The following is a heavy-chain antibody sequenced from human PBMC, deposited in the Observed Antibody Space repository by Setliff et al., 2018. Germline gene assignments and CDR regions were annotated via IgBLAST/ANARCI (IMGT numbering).Heavy chain of an antibody. V-gene: IGHV3-30*02. CDR1: GFTFSSYG. CDR2: IRYDGSNK. CDR3: ATARRGYHYGSGSLFDD. D-gene: IGHD3-10*01. J-gene: IGHJ4*02. Sequence: GGSLRLSCAASGFTFSSYGMHWVRQAPGKGLEWVAFIRYDGSNKDYADSVKGRFTISRDNSKNAVYLQMNSLRAEDTAEYYCATARRGYHYGSGSLFDDWGQGTLVTVSS.